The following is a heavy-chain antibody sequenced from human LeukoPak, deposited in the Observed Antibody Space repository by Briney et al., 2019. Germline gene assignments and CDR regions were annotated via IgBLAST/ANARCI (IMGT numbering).Heavy chain of an antibody. V-gene: IGHV4-34*01. J-gene: IGHJ4*02. Sequence: SSETLSLTCAVYGGSFSGYYWSWIRQPPGKGLEWIGEINHSGSTNYNPSLKSRVTISVDTSKNQFSLKLSSVTAADTAVYYCARHGTAGYYYVYFDYWGQGTLVTVSS. CDR2: INHSGST. D-gene: IGHD3-22*01. CDR3: ARHGTAGYYYVYFDY. CDR1: GGSFSGYY.